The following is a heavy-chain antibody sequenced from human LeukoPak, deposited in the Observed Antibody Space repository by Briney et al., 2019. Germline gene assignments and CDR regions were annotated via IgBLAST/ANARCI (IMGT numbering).Heavy chain of an antibody. CDR3: ARAMPNDNWFDP. CDR2: INGDGSNT. Sequence: GGSLRPSCAGSGFTFSTYWMHWVRQAAGKGLVWVSRINGDGSNTTYADSVKGRFTISRDNAKNTLYLQMNSLRAEDTAVYYCARAMPNDNWFDPWGQGSLVTVSS. J-gene: IGHJ5*02. D-gene: IGHD2-2*01. CDR1: GFTFSTYW. V-gene: IGHV3-74*03.